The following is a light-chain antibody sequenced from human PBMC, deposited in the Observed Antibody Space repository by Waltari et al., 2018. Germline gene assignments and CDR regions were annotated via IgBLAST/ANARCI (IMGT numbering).Light chain of an antibody. CDR1: NIESKS. Sequence: SYVLTQPPSVSVAPGETARITCGGNNIESKSVHWYRQRPGQAPVLVISYDSDRPSGIPGRSSGSNSGNTATLTISRVEAGDEADYYCQVWDANTEPGVFGTGTEVTVL. CDR3: QVWDANTEPGV. CDR2: YDS. V-gene: IGLV3-21*01. J-gene: IGLJ1*01.